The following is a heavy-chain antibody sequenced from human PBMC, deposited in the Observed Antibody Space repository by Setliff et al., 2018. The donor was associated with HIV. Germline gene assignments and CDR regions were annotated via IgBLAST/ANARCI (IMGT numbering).Heavy chain of an antibody. V-gene: IGHV3-21*06. CDR1: EFAFSSYN. CDR2: ISSSSDTYT. Sequence: PGGSLRLSCAASEFAFSSYNMNWVRQAPGKGLEWVSSISSSSDTYTYYADSVKGRFTISRNNAKNSLYLQMNSLRAEDTAVYYCARWRGQLWLRGAFDYWGLGTLVTVSS. D-gene: IGHD5-18*01. J-gene: IGHJ4*02. CDR3: ARWRGQLWLRGAFDY.